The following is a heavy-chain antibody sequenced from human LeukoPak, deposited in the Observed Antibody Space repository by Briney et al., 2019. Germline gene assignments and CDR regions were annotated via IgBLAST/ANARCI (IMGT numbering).Heavy chain of an antibody. Sequence: PGGSLRLSCAASGFTFSSYVMSWVRQAPGKGLEWVSGISGSGGSTYHADSVKGRFTISRDNSKNMLYLQMSSLRTDDTAVYFCAKERTSSNWPTGFDSWGQGSLVTVSS. V-gene: IGHV3-23*01. CDR3: AKERTSSNWPTGFDS. CDR2: ISGSGGST. CDR1: GFTFSSYV. J-gene: IGHJ4*02. D-gene: IGHD6-13*01.